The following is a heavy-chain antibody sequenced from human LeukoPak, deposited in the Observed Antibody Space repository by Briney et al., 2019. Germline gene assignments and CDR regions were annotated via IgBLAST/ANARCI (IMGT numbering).Heavy chain of an antibody. D-gene: IGHD7-27*01. V-gene: IGHV3-7*01. Sequence: PGGSLRLSCTASGFTFSNFWMIWARQPPGKGLEWVATVKTDGSDKYYVDSVRGRFTISRDNARNSLYLSMNSLRDDDTAIYYCARDPNWGSGYWGQGTLVTVSS. CDR1: GFTFSNFW. CDR3: ARDPNWGSGY. CDR2: VKTDGSDK. J-gene: IGHJ4*02.